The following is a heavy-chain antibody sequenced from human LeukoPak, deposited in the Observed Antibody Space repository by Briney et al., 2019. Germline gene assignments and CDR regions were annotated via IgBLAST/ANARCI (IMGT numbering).Heavy chain of an antibody. CDR1: GGTFSSYA. D-gene: IGHD1-1*01. CDR3: ARSAGTTRGPKGPFDY. CDR2: IIPIFSTA. J-gene: IGHJ4*02. Sequence: GASVKVSCKASGGTFSSYAISWVRQAPGQGLEWMGGIIPIFSTANYAQKFQGRVTITTGESTSTAYMELSSLRSDDTAVYYCARSAGTTRGPKGPFDYWGQGTLVTVSS. V-gene: IGHV1-69*05.